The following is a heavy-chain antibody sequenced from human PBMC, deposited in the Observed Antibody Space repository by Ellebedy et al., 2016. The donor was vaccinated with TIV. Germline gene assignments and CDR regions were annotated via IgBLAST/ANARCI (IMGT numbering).Heavy chain of an antibody. D-gene: IGHD5-12*01. CDR2: ISYDGSNK. V-gene: IGHV3-30-3*01. CDR1: GFTFSSYA. J-gene: IGHJ5*02. CDR3: AKDRGLHWFDP. Sequence: GGSLRLXXAASGFTFSSYAMHWVRQAPGKGLEWVAVISYDGSNKYYADSVKGRFTISRDNSKNTLYLQMNSLRAEDTAVYYCAKDRGLHWFDPWGQGTLVTVSS.